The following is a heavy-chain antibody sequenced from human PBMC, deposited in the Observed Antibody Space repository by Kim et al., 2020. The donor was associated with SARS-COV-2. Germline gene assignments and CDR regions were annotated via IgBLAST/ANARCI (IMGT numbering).Heavy chain of an antibody. CDR3: ARDQCPPDYSNYHGMDV. V-gene: IGHV3-33*01. CDR2: IWYDGSNK. D-gene: IGHD4-4*01. CDR1: GFTFSSYG. Sequence: GGSLRLSCAASGFTFSSYGMHWVRQAPGKGLEWVAVIWYDGSNKYYADSVKGRFTISRDNSKNTLYLQMNSLRAEDTAVYYCARDQCPPDYSNYHGMDVWGQGTTVAVSS. J-gene: IGHJ6*02.